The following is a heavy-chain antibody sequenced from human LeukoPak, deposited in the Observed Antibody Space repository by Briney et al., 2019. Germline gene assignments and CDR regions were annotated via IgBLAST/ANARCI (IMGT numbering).Heavy chain of an antibody. Sequence: SETLSLTCTVSGGSISSYYWSWIRQPPGKGLEWIGYIYYSGSTNYNPSLKSRVTISVDTSKNQFSLKLSSVTAADTAVYYCVRPMHRDWYFDLWGRGTLVTVSS. D-gene: IGHD1-14*01. J-gene: IGHJ2*01. CDR2: IYYSGST. V-gene: IGHV4-59*08. CDR1: GGSISSYY. CDR3: VRPMHRDWYFDL.